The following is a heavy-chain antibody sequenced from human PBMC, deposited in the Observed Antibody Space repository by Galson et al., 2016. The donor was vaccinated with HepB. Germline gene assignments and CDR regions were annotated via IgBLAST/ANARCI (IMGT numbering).Heavy chain of an antibody. D-gene: IGHD5-18*01. CDR1: GGSISRSYYY. CDR3: ARQGTGMAPAAYSMDV. J-gene: IGHJ6*02. Sequence: SETLSLTCTVSGGSISRSYYYWGWIRQPPGKGLEWIGSVYYSGKTYYNPSVRRRVTISVDMSKNQFSLKLISVTAADTAVYYCARQGTGMAPAAYSMDVWGQGTTVTVSS. V-gene: IGHV4-39*01. CDR2: VYYSGKT.